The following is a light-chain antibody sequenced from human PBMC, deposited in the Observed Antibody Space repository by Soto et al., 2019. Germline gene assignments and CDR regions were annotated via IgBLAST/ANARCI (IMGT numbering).Light chain of an antibody. V-gene: IGKV3-15*01. CDR1: QSVSSS. Sequence: EIVMTPSPATPSLSPGERAPLSCRASQSVSSSVAWYQHKPGQPPRPLMHGASTRAIGIPARFSGSGSGTEFTLTISSLQSEDFAVYYCQQYSEWPWTFGQGTKV. CDR3: QQYSEWPWT. J-gene: IGKJ1*01. CDR2: GAS.